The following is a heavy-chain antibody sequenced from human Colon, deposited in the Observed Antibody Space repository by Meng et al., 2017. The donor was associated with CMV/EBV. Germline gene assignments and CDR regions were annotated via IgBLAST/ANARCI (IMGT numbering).Heavy chain of an antibody. CDR2: IKSNPNGYAT. D-gene: IGHD3-10*01. CDR1: GFSFGGSS. J-gene: IGHJ6*02. Sequence: GESLKISCAASGFSFGGSSIHWVRQAPGKGLEWVGHIKSNPNGYATAYAASVRGRFIFSRDDSENMAYLQMDRLTTDDTAVCYCCRHGRGVYTDYYYGLDVWGQGTTVTVSS. CDR3: CRHGRGVYTDYYYGLDV. V-gene: IGHV3-73*01.